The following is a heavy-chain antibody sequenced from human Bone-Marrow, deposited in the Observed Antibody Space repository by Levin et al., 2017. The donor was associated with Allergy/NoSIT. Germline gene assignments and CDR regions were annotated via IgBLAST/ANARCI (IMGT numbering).Heavy chain of an antibody. V-gene: IGHV4-34*01. CDR2: INHSGST. CDR3: ARGRDYGDYH. J-gene: IGHJ4*02. Sequence: PSETLSLTCAVYGGSFSGYYWSWIRQPPGKGLEWIGEINHSGSTNYNPSLKSRVTISVDTSKNQFSLKLSSVTAADTAVYYCARGRDYGDYHWGQGTLVTVSS. D-gene: IGHD4-17*01. CDR1: GGSFSGYY.